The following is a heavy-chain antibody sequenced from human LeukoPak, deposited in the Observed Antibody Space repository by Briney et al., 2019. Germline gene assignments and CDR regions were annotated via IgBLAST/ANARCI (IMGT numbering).Heavy chain of an antibody. V-gene: IGHV1-69*13. Sequence: SVKVSCKASGGTFGSYAISWVRQAPGQGLEWMGGIIPIFGTANYAQKFQGRDTITADESTSTAYMELSSLRSEDTAVYYCASEGVVVPAAMSPLGYWGQGTLVTVSS. CDR1: GGTFGSYA. D-gene: IGHD2-2*01. CDR3: ASEGVVVPAAMSPLGY. CDR2: IIPIFGTA. J-gene: IGHJ4*02.